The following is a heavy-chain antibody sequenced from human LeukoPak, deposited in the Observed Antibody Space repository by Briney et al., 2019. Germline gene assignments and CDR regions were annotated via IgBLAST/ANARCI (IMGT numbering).Heavy chain of an antibody. V-gene: IGHV3-48*03. CDR1: GFTFSDYE. D-gene: IGHD3-10*02. CDR3: ARGALHVFDY. CDR2: ISTSGSTT. J-gene: IGHJ4*02. Sequence: GGSLRLSCAASGFTFSDYEINWVRQAPGKGLEWVSCISTSGSTTYYADSVKGRFTISRDNAKNSLFLQMNTLTAEDTAVYYCARGALHVFDYWGQGTPVTVSS.